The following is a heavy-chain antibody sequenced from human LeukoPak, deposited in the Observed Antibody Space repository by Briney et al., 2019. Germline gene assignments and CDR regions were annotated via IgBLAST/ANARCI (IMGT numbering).Heavy chain of an antibody. CDR2: IYYSGST. D-gene: IGHD3-22*01. J-gene: IGHJ3*02. V-gene: IGHV4-59*01. Sequence: ASKTLSLTCTVSGGSISSYYWSWIRQPPGKGLEWIGYIYYSGSTNYNPSLKSRVTISVDTSKNQFSLKLSSVTAADTAVYYCARFLVIGAFDIWGQGTMVTVSS. CDR3: ARFLVIGAFDI. CDR1: GGSISSYY.